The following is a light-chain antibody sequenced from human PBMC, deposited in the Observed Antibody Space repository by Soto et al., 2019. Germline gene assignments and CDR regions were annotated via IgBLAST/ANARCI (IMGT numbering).Light chain of an antibody. CDR2: GAS. Sequence: EIVLTQSPGTLSLSPGERATLSCRASQSVSSSYLAWYQQKPGQAPRLLIYGASSRATGIPDRFSGSGSGTDFTLTISRLEPEDFVVYYCQKYGSSPLTFGQGTKVEIK. V-gene: IGKV3-20*01. J-gene: IGKJ1*01. CDR1: QSVSSSY. CDR3: QKYGSSPLT.